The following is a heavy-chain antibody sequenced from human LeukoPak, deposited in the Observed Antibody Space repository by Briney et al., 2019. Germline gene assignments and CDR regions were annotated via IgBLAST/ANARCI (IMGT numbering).Heavy chain of an antibody. CDR1: GITFSNYV. CDR3: AKDRTSMVTTGLDY. V-gene: IGHV3-23*01. Sequence: GGSLRLSCAASGITFSNYVMSWVRQTPGKGLEWVSAISGGGRNTYYAASVKGRFTISRDNSKNMLHLQMNSLRAEDTAVYYCAKDRTSMVTTGLDYWGQGTLVTVSS. J-gene: IGHJ4*02. CDR2: ISGGGRNT. D-gene: IGHD4-17*01.